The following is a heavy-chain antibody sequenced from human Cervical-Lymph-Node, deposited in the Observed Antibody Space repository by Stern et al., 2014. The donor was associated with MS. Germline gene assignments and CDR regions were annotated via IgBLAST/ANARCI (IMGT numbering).Heavy chain of an antibody. CDR2: IYYRGST. Sequence: VQLVESGPGLVKPSETLSLTCTVSGGSIRSSSYYWGWIRQPPGKGLEWIGSIYYRGSTYYNPSLKSRVTISVDNSKNPFSLRLPSVTAADTAVYYCAKLWLGELPENPFEFWGQGTLVTVSS. D-gene: IGHD3-10*01. CDR3: AKLWLGELPENPFEF. CDR1: GGSIRSSSYY. V-gene: IGHV4-39*01. J-gene: IGHJ4*02.